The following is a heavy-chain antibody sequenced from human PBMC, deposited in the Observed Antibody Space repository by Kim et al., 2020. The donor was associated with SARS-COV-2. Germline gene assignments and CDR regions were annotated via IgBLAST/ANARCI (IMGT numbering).Heavy chain of an antibody. CDR3: ARHGYSSSWSEPSDYGMDV. Sequence: GESLKISCKGFGYSFTSYWIGWVRQMPGKGLEWMGIIYPGDSDTRYSPSFQGQVTISADKSISTAYLQWSSLKASDTAMYYCARHGYSSSWSEPSDYGMDVWGQGTTVTVSS. CDR2: IYPGDSDT. V-gene: IGHV5-51*01. D-gene: IGHD6-13*01. J-gene: IGHJ6*02. CDR1: GYSFTSYW.